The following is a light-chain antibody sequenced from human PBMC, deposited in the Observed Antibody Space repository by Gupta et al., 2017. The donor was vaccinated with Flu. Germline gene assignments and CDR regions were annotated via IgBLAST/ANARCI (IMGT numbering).Light chain of an antibody. CDR3: QQYHNWPPIT. Sequence: ETVMTQSPATLSVSPGERATLSCRASQSVTSNLAWYQQKPGQAPRLLIYGASTRATGIPARFSGSGAGTEFTLTINSLQSEDFALYYCQQYHNWPPITFGQGTRLEIK. J-gene: IGKJ5*01. V-gene: IGKV3-15*01. CDR2: GAS. CDR1: QSVTSN.